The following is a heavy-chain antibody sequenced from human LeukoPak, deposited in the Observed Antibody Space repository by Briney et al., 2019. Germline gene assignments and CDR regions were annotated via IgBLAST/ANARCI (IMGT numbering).Heavy chain of an antibody. Sequence: SETLSLTCAVYGGSFSGYYWSWIRQTPGKGLEWIGGINHSGSTNYNPSLKSRVTISVDTSKNQFSLKLSSVTAADTAVYYCARTWNEGTPMQYYFDYWGQGTLVTVSS. D-gene: IGHD1-1*01. CDR2: INHSGST. J-gene: IGHJ4*02. CDR1: GGSFSGYY. CDR3: ARTWNEGTPMQYYFDY. V-gene: IGHV4-34*01.